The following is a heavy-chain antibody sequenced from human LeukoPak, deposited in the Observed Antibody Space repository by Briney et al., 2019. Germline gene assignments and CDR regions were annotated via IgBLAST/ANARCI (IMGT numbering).Heavy chain of an antibody. D-gene: IGHD3-3*01. J-gene: IGHJ4*02. CDR2: ISYDGSNK. CDR1: GFTFDDYG. Sequence: GGSLRLSCAASGFTFDDYGMHWVRQAPGNWLEWVAVISYDGSNKYYADSVKGRFTISRDDSKNTLYLQMNSLRAEDTAVYYCAKERTIFGVVIRYYFDYWGQGTLVTVSS. CDR3: AKERTIFGVVIRYYFDY. V-gene: IGHV3-30*18.